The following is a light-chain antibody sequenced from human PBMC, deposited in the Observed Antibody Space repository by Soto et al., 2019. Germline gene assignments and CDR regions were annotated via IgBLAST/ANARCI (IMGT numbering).Light chain of an antibody. J-gene: IGKJ1*01. CDR1: QSVSNN. Sequence: EIVMTQSPATLSVSPGERATLSCRASQSVSNNLAWYQQKPGQAPRLLIQRASTRATGIPARFSGSGSGTEFTLTISSLQSEDFAVYFCQQYNNWPGTFGQGTKVDI. CDR3: QQYNNWPGT. V-gene: IGKV3-15*01. CDR2: RAS.